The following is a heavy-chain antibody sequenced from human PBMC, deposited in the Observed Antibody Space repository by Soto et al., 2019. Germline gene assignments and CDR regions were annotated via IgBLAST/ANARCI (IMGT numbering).Heavy chain of an antibody. CDR2: ISAYNGNT. V-gene: IGHV1-18*04. CDR3: ARGKRPYDILTGYYGNWFDP. D-gene: IGHD3-9*01. Sequence: ASVKVSCKASGYTFTSYGISWVRQAPGQGLEWMGWISAYNGNTNYAQKLQGRVTMTTDTSTSTAYMELRSLRSDDTAVYYCARGKRPYDILTGYYGNWFDPWGQGTLVTVSS. J-gene: IGHJ5*02. CDR1: GYTFTSYG.